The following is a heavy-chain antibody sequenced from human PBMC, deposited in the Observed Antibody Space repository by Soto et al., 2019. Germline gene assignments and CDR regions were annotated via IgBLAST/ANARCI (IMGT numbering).Heavy chain of an antibody. D-gene: IGHD2-15*01. CDR3: ATEWGASQRVVVAATPNFDY. Sequence: EVQLLESGGGLVQPGGSLRLSCAASGFTFSSYAMSWVRQAPGKGLEWVSAISGSGGSTYYEDSVKGRFTISRDNSKNTLYLQMTSLRAEDTAVYYCATEWGASQRVVVAATPNFDYWGQGTLVTVSS. V-gene: IGHV3-23*01. J-gene: IGHJ4*02. CDR2: ISGSGGST. CDR1: GFTFSSYA.